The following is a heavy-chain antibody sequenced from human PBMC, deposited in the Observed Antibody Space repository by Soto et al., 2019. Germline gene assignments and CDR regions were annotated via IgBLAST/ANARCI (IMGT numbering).Heavy chain of an antibody. D-gene: IGHD6-19*01. J-gene: IGHJ2*01. V-gene: IGHV1-18*01. Sequence: QVQLVQSGSEVRKPGASVKVSCKTSGYTFISYGISWVRQAPGQGLEWMGWINTYNSNTNYAQKFQGRDTMTPDTSASTDYMELGSLKSDDTAVYYSARHRPSSGWLGYFDLWGRGTLVTVSS. CDR1: GYTFISYG. CDR2: INTYNSNT. CDR3: ARHRPSSGWLGYFDL.